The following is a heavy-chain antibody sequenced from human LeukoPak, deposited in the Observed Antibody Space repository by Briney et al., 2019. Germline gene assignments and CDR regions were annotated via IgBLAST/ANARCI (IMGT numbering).Heavy chain of an antibody. D-gene: IGHD3-22*01. J-gene: IGHJ4*02. CDR3: ARVTEYMIEDYFDY. V-gene: IGHV4-39*07. CDR1: GFTFSSYS. Sequence: GSLRLSCAASGFTFSSYSMNWVRQAPGKGLEWIGSIYYSGSTYYNPSLKSRVTISVDTSKNQFSLKLSSVTAADTAVYYCARVTEYMIEDYFDYWGQGTLVTVSS. CDR2: IYYSGST.